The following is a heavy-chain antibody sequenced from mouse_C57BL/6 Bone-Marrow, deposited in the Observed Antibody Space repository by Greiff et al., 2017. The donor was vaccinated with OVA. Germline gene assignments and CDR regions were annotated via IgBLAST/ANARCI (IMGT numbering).Heavy chain of an antibody. Sequence: EVKVVESGGGLVKPGGSLKLSCAASGFTFSSYAISWVRQTPEKRLEWVATISDGGSYTYYPDNVKGRFTISRENAKNNLYLQMSHLKSEDTAMYYCAREGYYVGYWGQGTTLTVSS. J-gene: IGHJ2*01. CDR2: ISDGGSYT. CDR3: AREGYYVGY. V-gene: IGHV5-4*01. CDR1: GFTFSSYA.